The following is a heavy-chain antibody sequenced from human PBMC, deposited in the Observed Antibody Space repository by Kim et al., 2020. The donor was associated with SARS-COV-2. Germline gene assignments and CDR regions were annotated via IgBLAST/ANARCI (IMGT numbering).Heavy chain of an antibody. CDR3: ARDPMVRGVNYYYYGMDV. CDR1: GGSVSSGSYY. Sequence: SETLSLTCTVSGGSVSSGSYYWSWIRQPPGKGLEWIGYIYYSGSTNYNPSLKSRVTISVDTSKNQFSLKLSSVTAADTAVYYCARDPMVRGVNYYYYGMDVWGQGTTVTVSS. V-gene: IGHV4-61*01. CDR2: IYYSGST. D-gene: IGHD3-10*01. J-gene: IGHJ6*02.